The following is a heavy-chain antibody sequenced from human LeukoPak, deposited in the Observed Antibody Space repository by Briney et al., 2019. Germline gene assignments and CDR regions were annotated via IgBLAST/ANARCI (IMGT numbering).Heavy chain of an antibody. V-gene: IGHV3-33*06. D-gene: IGHD3-22*01. CDR3: AKDANYYDSSGYLIPFDY. Sequence: YYADSVKGRFSVSRDNSKNILYLQMDSLRADDSALYYYAKDANYYDSSGYLIPFDYWGQGTLVTVSS. J-gene: IGHJ4*02.